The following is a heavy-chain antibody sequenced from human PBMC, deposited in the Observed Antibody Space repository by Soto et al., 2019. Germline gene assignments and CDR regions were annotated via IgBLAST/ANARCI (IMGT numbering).Heavy chain of an antibody. D-gene: IGHD4-17*01. V-gene: IGHV4-31*03. CDR1: GGSTSRGGYY. CDR3: ARGGDDYGDAFDL. Sequence: SETLSLTCTVSGGSTSRGGYYWTWIRQHPVRGLEWIAYIYYSGNTFYNPSLKSRLTISLDTSKNQFSLNLTSLTAADTAVYYCARGGDDYGDAFDLWGQGTMV. J-gene: IGHJ3*01. CDR2: IYYSGNT.